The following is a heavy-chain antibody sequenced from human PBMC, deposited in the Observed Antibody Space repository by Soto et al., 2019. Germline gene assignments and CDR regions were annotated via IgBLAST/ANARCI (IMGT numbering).Heavy chain of an antibody. J-gene: IGHJ6*02. D-gene: IGHD2-15*01. V-gene: IGHV3-33*01. CDR1: GFTFSSYG. CDR3: ARLASLRNEVYYYSYGLDV. Sequence: QVQLVESGGGVVQPGRSLRLSCAASGFTFSSYGMHWVRQAPGKGLEWVAVIWYDGSNKYYADSVKGRFTISRDNSKNQLYLQMNSVRDEDTAVYYCARLASLRNEVYYYSYGLDVCGQGTTVTVSS. CDR2: IWYDGSNK.